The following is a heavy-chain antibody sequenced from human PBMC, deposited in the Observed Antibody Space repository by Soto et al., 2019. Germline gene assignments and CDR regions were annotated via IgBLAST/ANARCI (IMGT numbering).Heavy chain of an antibody. CDR2: VSAYNGNT. J-gene: IGHJ4*02. CDR1: GYTFTSYG. CDR3: ARALGVSYSSSWSFDY. V-gene: IGHV1-18*01. Sequence: ASVKVSCKASGYTFTSYGISWVRQAPGQGLEWMGWVSAYNGNTNYAQKLQGRVTMTTDTSTSTAYMELRSLRSDDTAVYYCARALGVSYSSSWSFDYWGQGTLVTVSS. D-gene: IGHD6-13*01.